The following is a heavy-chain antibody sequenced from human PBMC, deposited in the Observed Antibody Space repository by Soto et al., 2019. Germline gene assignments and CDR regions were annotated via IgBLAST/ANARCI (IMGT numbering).Heavy chain of an antibody. CDR2: IYYKGDT. J-gene: IGHJ4*02. CDR3: ARGSLVYDS. D-gene: IGHD3-16*01. CDR1: DDSLNNNW. V-gene: IGHV4-59*01. Sequence: QVQLLESGPTLVKPSEILFLTCSVSDDSLNNNWWTWIRKAPGTAPELVGYIYYKGDTRYNPSLDSRVTISLDTPKNQISLELRSLSGADTAVYFCARGSLVYDSWGQGILVTVSS.